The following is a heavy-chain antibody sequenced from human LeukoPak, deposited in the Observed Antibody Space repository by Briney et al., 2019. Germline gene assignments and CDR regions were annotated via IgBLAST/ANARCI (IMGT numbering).Heavy chain of an antibody. Sequence: SETLSLTCTVSGGSISSSSYYWGWIRQPPGKGLEWIGSIYYSGSTYYNPSLKSRVTISVDTSKNQFSLKLSSVTAADTALYYCTKSSGFGYSSSWDFDYWGQGTLVTVSS. V-gene: IGHV4-39*07. CDR2: IYYSGST. D-gene: IGHD6-13*01. CDR3: TKSSGFGYSSSWDFDY. J-gene: IGHJ4*02. CDR1: GGSISSSSYY.